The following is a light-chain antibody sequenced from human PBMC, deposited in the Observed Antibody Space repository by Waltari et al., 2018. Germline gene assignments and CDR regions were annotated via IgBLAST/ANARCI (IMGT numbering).Light chain of an antibody. CDR3: AAWDDSLNGV. J-gene: IGLJ3*02. CDR2: NNS. Sequence: SVLTQPPSASGTPGQRVTISCFGTSSNIGRTSVNWYQQVPGTAPKLLIYNNSQRPSGVPDRFSGSKSGTSASLDISGLQSEDEADYYCAAWDDSLNGVFGGGTKLTVL. V-gene: IGLV1-44*01. CDR1: SSNIGRTS.